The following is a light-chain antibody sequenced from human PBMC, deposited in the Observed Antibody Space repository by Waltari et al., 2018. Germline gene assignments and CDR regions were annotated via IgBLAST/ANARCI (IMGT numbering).Light chain of an antibody. CDR2: GAS. CDR3: QQSYT. V-gene: IGKV1-39*01. CDR1: QSIIEY. Sequence: DIQLTQSPSSLSASVGEKVTITCRARQSIIEYLNWYQQKPGKAPKLLIYGASSLQSGVPSRFSGSGSGTDFTLSITSLQPEDSATYYCQQSYTFGGGTKVEIK. J-gene: IGKJ4*02.